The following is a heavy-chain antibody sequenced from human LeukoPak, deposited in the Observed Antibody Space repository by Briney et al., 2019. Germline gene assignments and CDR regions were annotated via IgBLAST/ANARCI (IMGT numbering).Heavy chain of an antibody. V-gene: IGHV4-39*01. Sequence: SETLSLTCTVSGGSISSSSYYWGWIRQPPGKGLEWIGSIYYSGSTYYNPSLKSRVTISVDTSKNQFSLKLSSVTAADTAVYYCARSTPPDYGGNREYFQHWARAPWSPSPQ. CDR3: ARSTPPDYGGNREYFQH. CDR2: IYYSGST. CDR1: GGSISSSSYY. D-gene: IGHD4-23*01. J-gene: IGHJ1*01.